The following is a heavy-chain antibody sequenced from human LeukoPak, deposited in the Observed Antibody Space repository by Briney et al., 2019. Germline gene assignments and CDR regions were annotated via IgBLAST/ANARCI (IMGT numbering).Heavy chain of an antibody. J-gene: IGHJ4*02. CDR1: GGSISSYY. CDR3: AREAGDSDY. D-gene: IGHD6-13*01. V-gene: IGHV4-59*01. Sequence: SETLSLTCTVSGGSISSYYWSWIRQPPGKGLEYIGYIYYTGSTNYNPSLKSRVTISVDTSKNQFSLKLSSVTAADTAVYYCAREAGDSDYWGQGTLVTVSS. CDR2: IYYTGST.